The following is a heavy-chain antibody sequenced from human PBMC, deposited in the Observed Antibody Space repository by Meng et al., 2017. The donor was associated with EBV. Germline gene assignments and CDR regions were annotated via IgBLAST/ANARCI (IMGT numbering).Heavy chain of an antibody. V-gene: IGHV4-34*01. CDR2: LHHSGST. J-gene: IGHJ4*02. Sequence: QVQLQQWGAGLLKPSETLSRKCAVYGWSVNGYFWSWIRQTPGKGLEWIGELHHSGSTNYNPSLKSRLRISVDTSKNQFSLNLTSVTAADTAVYYCARVSPKRYFDYLAPPDYWGQGTLVTVSS. CDR1: GWSVNGYF. D-gene: IGHD3-9*01. CDR3: ARVSPKRYFDYLAPPDY.